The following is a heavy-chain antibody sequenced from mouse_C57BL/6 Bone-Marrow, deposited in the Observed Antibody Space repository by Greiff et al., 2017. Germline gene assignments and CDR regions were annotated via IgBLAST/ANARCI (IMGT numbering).Heavy chain of an antibody. Sequence: QVQLQQSGPELVKPGASVKISCKASGYTFTDYYINWVKQRPGQGLEWIGWIFPGSGSTYYNEKFKGKATLTVDKSSSTAYMLLSSLTSDDSAVYFCARDTTTVVATFDYWGQGTTLTVSS. CDR3: ARDTTTVVATFDY. V-gene: IGHV1-75*01. CDR1: GYTFTDYY. D-gene: IGHD1-1*01. J-gene: IGHJ2*01. CDR2: IFPGSGST.